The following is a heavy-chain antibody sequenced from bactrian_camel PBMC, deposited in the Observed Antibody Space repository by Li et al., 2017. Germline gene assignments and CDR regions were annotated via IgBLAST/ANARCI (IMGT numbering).Heavy chain of an antibody. V-gene: IGHV3S1*01. CDR2: IDTGDGST. J-gene: IGHJ4*01. Sequence: QVQLVESGGGSALAGGSVRLSCAASGYTFNTYSWFRQAPGQEREGVAAIDTGDGSTYYLNSVEGRFTISHDNAKNTLYLQMNSLKTSDTAVYYCATGNGFWGQGTQVTVS. CDR1: GYTFNTYS. CDR3: ATGNGF. D-gene: IGHD1*01.